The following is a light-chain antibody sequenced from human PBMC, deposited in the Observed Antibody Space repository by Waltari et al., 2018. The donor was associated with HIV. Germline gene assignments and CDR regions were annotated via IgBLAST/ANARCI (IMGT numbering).Light chain of an antibody. Sequence: SFELTQPPSVSVYPGQTARITCSGDKLGGNYVSWYQQRPGQSPVLIIYQDTKRPSGIPERFSGSNSGNTVTLTISRVEAGDEADYYCQVWTSSRDHPYVFGAGTKVTVL. J-gene: IGLJ1*01. V-gene: IGLV3-1*01. CDR3: QVWTSSRDHPYV. CDR2: QDT. CDR1: KLGGNY.